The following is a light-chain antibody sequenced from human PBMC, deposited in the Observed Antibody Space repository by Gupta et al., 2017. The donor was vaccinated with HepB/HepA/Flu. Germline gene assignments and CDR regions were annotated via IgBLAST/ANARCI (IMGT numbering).Light chain of an antibody. J-gene: IGLJ2*01. CDR2: GNN. Sequence: QSVLTQPPSVSGAPGQRITIPRTGSSSNIGAGYDVHWYQQPPGTAPKLLIYGNNNRPSGVPDRFSGSKSGTSASLAITGLQAEDEADYYCQSYDSSLSALFGGGTKLTVL. CDR1: SSNIGAGYD. CDR3: QSYDSSLSAL. V-gene: IGLV1-40*01.